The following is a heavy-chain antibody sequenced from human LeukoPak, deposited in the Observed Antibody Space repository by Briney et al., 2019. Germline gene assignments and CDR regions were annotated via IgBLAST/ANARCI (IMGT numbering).Heavy chain of an antibody. Sequence: GESLKIPCKGSGYSFTNYWITWVRQMPGKGLEWMGNIDPSDSYTNYSPPFQGHVTISADKSISTAYLQWSSLKASDTAIYYCARRDYWGRGNLVTVSA. J-gene: IGHJ4*02. V-gene: IGHV5-10-1*01. CDR3: ARRDY. CDR2: IDPSDSYT. CDR1: GYSFTNYW.